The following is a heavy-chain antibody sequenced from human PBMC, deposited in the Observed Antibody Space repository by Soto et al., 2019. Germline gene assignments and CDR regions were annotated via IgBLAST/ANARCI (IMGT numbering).Heavy chain of an antibody. CDR2: IYYSGST. J-gene: IGHJ4*02. V-gene: IGHV4-59*08. CDR3: ATSAAAGFFY. CDR1: GGSISSYY. Sequence: SETLSLTCTVSGGSISSYYWSWIRQPPGKGLEWIGYIYYSGSTNYNPSLKSRVTISVDTSKNQFSLKLISVTAADTAVYYCATSAAAGFFYWGQGTLVTVS. D-gene: IGHD6-13*01.